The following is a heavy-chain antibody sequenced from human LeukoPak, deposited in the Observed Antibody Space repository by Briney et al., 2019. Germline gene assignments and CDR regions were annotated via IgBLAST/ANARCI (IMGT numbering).Heavy chain of an antibody. V-gene: IGHV4-34*01. Sequence: PSETLSLTCAVYGGSFSGYYWSWIRQPPGKGLEWIGEINHSGSTSYNPSLKSRVTISVDTSKNQFSLKLSSVTAADTAVYYCARGYIRGSLPHRWFDPWGQGTLVTVSS. D-gene: IGHD2-2*02. CDR1: GGSFSGYY. J-gene: IGHJ5*02. CDR3: ARGYIRGSLPHRWFDP. CDR2: INHSGST.